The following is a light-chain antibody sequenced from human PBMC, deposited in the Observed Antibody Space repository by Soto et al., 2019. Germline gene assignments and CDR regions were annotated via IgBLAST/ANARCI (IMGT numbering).Light chain of an antibody. CDR1: TSDVGRFNY. CDR2: EVA. Sequence: QSALTQPPSASGSPGQSVTISCTGTTSDVGRFNYVSWYQQYPGKAPKLMIYEVAKRPSGVPDRFSGSKSANTAFLTVSGLQTEDAADYYCNSYADSDSWVFGGGTKPTVL. V-gene: IGLV2-8*01. J-gene: IGLJ3*02. CDR3: NSYADSDSWV.